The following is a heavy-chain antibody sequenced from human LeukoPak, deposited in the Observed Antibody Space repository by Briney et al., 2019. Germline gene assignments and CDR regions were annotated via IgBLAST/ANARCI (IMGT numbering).Heavy chain of an antibody. V-gene: IGHV5-51*01. CDR2: IYPADSDT. Sequence: GESLKISCKGSGYSFSTFWIAWVRQMPGKGLEWMGIIYPADSDTRYSPSFQGQATISADKSINTAYLQWSSLKASDTAIYYCARQQYSSSWYYWGQGTLVTVSS. D-gene: IGHD6-13*01. CDR1: GYSFSTFW. J-gene: IGHJ4*02. CDR3: ARQQYSSSWYY.